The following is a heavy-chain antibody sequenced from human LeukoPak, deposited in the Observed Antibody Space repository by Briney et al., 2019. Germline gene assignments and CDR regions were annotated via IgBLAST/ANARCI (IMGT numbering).Heavy chain of an antibody. V-gene: IGHV3-30*04. J-gene: IGHJ4*02. CDR1: GFTFSTYS. CDR3: ARGSPDDYYDSSGYSAY. D-gene: IGHD3-22*01. CDR2: ISSDGRNI. Sequence: GGSLRLSCAASGFTFSTYSMHWVRQAPGKGLEWVAVISSDGRNIYYADSVKGRFTISRDNSKNTLYLQMNSLRAEDTAVYYCARGSPDDYYDSSGYSAYWGQGTLVTVSS.